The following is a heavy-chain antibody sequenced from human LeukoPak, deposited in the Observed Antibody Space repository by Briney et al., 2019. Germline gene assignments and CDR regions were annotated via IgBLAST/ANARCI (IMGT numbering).Heavy chain of an antibody. Sequence: GGSLRLSCAASGFAVSNNYMSWVRQAPGKGLEWVSVIYSEGTTYYGDAVKGRFTISRDDSKNTLHLQMNSLRAEDTAVYYCARPTTRYCMDVWGKGTTVTVSS. CDR1: GFAVSNNY. J-gene: IGHJ6*03. D-gene: IGHD5-12*01. CDR2: IYSEGTT. CDR3: ARPTTRYCMDV. V-gene: IGHV3-53*01.